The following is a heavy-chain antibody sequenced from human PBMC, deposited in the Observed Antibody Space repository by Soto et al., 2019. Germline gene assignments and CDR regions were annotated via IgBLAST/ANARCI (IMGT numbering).Heavy chain of an antibody. CDR1: GFTFSNYA. V-gene: IGHV3-23*01. CDR2: ITESGGST. Sequence: EVQVLESGEVEVQPGGSLRLSCVASGFTFSNYAMSWARQTPGKGLEWVACITESGGSTFHADSVKGRFTISRDNSRNSALLQMNSLRDEDTAVYYCARYCISATCRGNNYYGMDVWGQGTTVTVSS. J-gene: IGHJ6*02. CDR3: ARYCISATCRGNNYYGMDV. D-gene: IGHD2-2*01.